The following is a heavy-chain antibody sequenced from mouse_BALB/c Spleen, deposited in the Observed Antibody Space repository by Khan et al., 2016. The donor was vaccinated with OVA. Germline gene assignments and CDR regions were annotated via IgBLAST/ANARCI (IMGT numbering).Heavy chain of an antibody. Sequence: QVRLQQSGAELARPGASVKMSCKASGYTFTTYTIHWVKQRPGQGLEWIGYIIPSNDYTNYNQKFKDRATLTADKSSSTAYMQLSSLTSEDSAVYYCVREGAYYSSDGWFAYWGQGTLVTVAA. D-gene: IGHD2-12*01. CDR2: IIPSNDYT. V-gene: IGHV1-4*01. CDR1: GYTFTTYT. CDR3: VREGAYYSSDGWFAY. J-gene: IGHJ3*01.